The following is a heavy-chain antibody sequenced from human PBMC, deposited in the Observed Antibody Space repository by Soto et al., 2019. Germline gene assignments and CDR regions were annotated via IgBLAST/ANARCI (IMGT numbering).Heavy chain of an antibody. CDR3: ARATAYYYYYYDMDV. CDR2: ISAYNGNT. V-gene: IGHV1-18*01. Sequence: GASVKVSCKASGYTFTSYGISWVRQAPGQGLEWMGWISAYNGNTNYAQKLQGRVTMTTDTSTSTAYMELRSLRSDDTAVYYCARATAYYYYYYDMDVWGKGTTVNVSS. J-gene: IGHJ6*03. CDR1: GYTFTSYG.